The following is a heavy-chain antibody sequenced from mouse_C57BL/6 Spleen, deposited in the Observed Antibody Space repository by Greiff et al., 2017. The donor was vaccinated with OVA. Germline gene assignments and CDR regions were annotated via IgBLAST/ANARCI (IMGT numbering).Heavy chain of an antibody. V-gene: IGHV14-2*01. J-gene: IGHJ2*01. CDR3: ARSGRSDGYFEY. CDR2: IDPEDGET. CDR1: GFNFTDYY. Sequence: VQLQQSGAELVKPGASVKLSCTASGFNFTDYYMHWVKQRPEQGLEWIGRIDPEDGETKYDPKFQGKATITADTSSNTAYLQLSSLTSEDTAVYDCARSGRSDGYFEYWGQGTTLTVSS. D-gene: IGHD1-1*01.